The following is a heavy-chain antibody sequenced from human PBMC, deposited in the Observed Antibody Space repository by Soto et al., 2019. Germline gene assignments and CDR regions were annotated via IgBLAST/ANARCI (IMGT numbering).Heavy chain of an antibody. CDR1: GGSFSGYY. Sequence: PSETLSLTCAAYGGSFSGYYWIWIRQPPGKGLEWIGEINHSGSTNYNPSLKSRVTISVDTSKNQFSLKLSSVTAADTAVYYCARGYMVRGVLDYWGQGTLVTVSS. D-gene: IGHD3-10*01. CDR2: INHSGST. V-gene: IGHV4-34*01. J-gene: IGHJ4*02. CDR3: ARGYMVRGVLDY.